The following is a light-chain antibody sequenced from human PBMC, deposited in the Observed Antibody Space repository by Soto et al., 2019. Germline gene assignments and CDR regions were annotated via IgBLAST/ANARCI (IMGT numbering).Light chain of an antibody. J-gene: IGKJ1*01. CDR3: QQDNNWPRT. CDR2: GAS. CDR1: QSVSSN. V-gene: IGKV3-15*01. Sequence: IVCTQYPATLSLSPGERATLSCRASQSVSSNLAWYQQKPGQAPRLLIYGASTRATGIPARFSGSGSGTEFTLTISSLQSEDFAVYYCQQDNNWPRTFGQGTKVDIK.